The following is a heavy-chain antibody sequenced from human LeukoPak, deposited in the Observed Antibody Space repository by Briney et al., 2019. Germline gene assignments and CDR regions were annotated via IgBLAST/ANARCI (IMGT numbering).Heavy chain of an antibody. CDR2: IHYSGSS. CDR3: TRVSYYGTQPPD. Sequence: SETLSLTCTVSGGSISSYYWSWIRQPPGKGLEWIGYIHYSGSSNYKPSLKSRVTISLDTSKNQFSLSVSSVTAADTAVYYCTRVSYYGTQPPDWGQGTLVTVSS. CDR1: GGSISSYY. D-gene: IGHD3-10*01. J-gene: IGHJ4*02. V-gene: IGHV4-59*01.